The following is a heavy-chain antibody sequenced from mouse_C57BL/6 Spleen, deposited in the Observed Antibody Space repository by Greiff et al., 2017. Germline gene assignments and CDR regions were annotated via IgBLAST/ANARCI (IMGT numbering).Heavy chain of an antibody. Sequence: EVQLQQSGPELVKPGASVKIPCKASGYTFTDYNMDWVKQSHGKSLEWIGDINPNNGGTIYNQKFKGKATLTVDKSSSTAYMELRSLTSEDTAVYYCARLGQLRPRNAMDHWGQGTSVTVSS. V-gene: IGHV1-18*01. J-gene: IGHJ4*01. CDR2: INPNNGGT. D-gene: IGHD3-2*02. CDR1: GYTFTDYN. CDR3: ARLGQLRPRNAMDH.